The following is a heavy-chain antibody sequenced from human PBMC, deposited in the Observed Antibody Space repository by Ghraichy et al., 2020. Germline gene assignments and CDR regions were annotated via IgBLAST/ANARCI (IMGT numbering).Heavy chain of an antibody. D-gene: IGHD3-22*01. CDR3: ARGGQPQYYYDSSGYYNNWFDP. CDR2: INPNSGGT. CDR1: GYTFTGYY. V-gene: IGHV1-2*04. Sequence: ASVKVSCKASGYTFTGYYMHWVRQAPGQGLEWMGWINPNSGGTNYAQKFQGWVTMTRDTSISTAYMELSRLRSDDTAVYYCARGGQPQYYYDSSGYYNNWFDPWGQGTLVTVSS. J-gene: IGHJ5*02.